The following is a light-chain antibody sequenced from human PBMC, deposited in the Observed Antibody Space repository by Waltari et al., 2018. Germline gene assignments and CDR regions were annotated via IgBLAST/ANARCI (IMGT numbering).Light chain of an antibody. Sequence: EIVLTQSPGTLSLSPGERATLSCRASQSVGRSLAWYQQKPGQAPRLLIYGASNRATGIPDRFSGGGSGTDFSLTISRLESEDFAAYHCQHYVSLPVTFGQGTKVEIK. J-gene: IGKJ1*01. CDR1: QSVGRS. V-gene: IGKV3-20*01. CDR3: QHYVSLPVT. CDR2: GAS.